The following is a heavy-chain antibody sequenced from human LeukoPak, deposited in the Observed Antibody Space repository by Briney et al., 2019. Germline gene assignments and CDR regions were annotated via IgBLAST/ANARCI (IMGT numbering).Heavy chain of an antibody. J-gene: IGHJ4*02. CDR1: GGTLSSYS. V-gene: IGHV1-69*05. D-gene: IGHD2-2*01. CDR2: IIPLFGTP. Sequence: SVKVSYKVSGGTLSSYSISWVRQAPGQGLEWMGGIIPLFGTPNYAQKFQDRVTITTDESTSTAYMELRSLRSDDTAVYYCARDCSSTSCAHDYWGQGTLVTVSS. CDR3: ARDCSSTSCAHDY.